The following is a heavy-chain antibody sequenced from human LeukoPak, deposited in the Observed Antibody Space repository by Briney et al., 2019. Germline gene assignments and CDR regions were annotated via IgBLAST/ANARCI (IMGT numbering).Heavy chain of an antibody. CDR2: IIPIFGTA. D-gene: IGHD1-26*01. CDR3: ARGGSFRRYDEDAFDI. Sequence: ASVKVSCKASGGTFSSYAISWVRQAPGQGLEWMGGIIPIFGTANYAQKFQGRVTITADESTSTAYMELSSLRAEDTAVYYCARGGSFRRYDEDAFDIWGQGTMVTVSS. CDR1: GGTFSSYA. J-gene: IGHJ3*02. V-gene: IGHV1-69*01.